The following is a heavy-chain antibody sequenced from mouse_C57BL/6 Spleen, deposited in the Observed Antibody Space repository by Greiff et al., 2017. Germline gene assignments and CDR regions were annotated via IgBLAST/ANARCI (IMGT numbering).Heavy chain of an antibody. CDR3: ARRELDY. V-gene: IGHV5-4*03. J-gene: IGHJ4*01. CDR2: ISDGGSYT. Sequence: EVKLMESGGGLVKPGGSLTLSCAASGFTFSSYAMSWVRQTPEKRLEWVATISDGGSYTYYPDNVKGRFTISRDNAKNNLYLQMSHLKSEDTAMYYCARRELDYWGQGTSVTVSS. CDR1: GFTFSSYA.